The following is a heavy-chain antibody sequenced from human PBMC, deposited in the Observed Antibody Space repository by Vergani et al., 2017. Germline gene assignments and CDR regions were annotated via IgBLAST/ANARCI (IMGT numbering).Heavy chain of an antibody. Sequence: QVQLVQSGAEVKKPGSSVKVSCKASGGTFSSYAISWVRQAPGQGLEWMGGIIPIFGTANYAQKFQGRVPITADESTSTAYMELSSVTAADTAVYYCARRGCSSTSCYLREDYYYYGMDVWGQGTTVTVSS. CDR2: IIPIFGTA. D-gene: IGHD2-2*01. J-gene: IGHJ6*02. V-gene: IGHV1-69*01. CDR1: GGTFSSYA. CDR3: ARRGCSSTSCYLREDYYYYGMDV.